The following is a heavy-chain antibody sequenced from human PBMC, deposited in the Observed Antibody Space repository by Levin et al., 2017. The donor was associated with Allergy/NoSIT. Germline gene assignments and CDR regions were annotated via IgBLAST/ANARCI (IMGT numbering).Heavy chain of an antibody. CDR1: GGSISSSSYY. Sequence: SQTLSLTCTVSGGSISSSSYYWGWIRQPPGKGLEWIGSIYYSGSTYYNPSLKSRVTISVDTSKNQFSLKLSSVTAADTAVYYCYEYDILTGSTNFWGQGTLVTVSS. CDR3: YEYDILTGSTNF. D-gene: IGHD3-9*01. V-gene: IGHV4-39*01. CDR2: IYYSGST. J-gene: IGHJ4*02.